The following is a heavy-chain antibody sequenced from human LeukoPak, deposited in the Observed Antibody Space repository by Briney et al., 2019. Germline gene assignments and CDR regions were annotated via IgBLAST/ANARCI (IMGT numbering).Heavy chain of an antibody. Sequence: PGGSLRLSCVASGFTFNTYDIHWVRQAPGKGLEWVAFIRFDGNKKDYADAVKGRFTISRDNSKNTLYLQMNSLRAEDTAVYYCAKAEWELRRPGAFDIWDQGTMVTVSS. CDR2: IRFDGNKK. CDR1: GFTFNTYD. CDR3: AKAEWELRRPGAFDI. V-gene: IGHV3-30*02. J-gene: IGHJ3*02. D-gene: IGHD1-26*01.